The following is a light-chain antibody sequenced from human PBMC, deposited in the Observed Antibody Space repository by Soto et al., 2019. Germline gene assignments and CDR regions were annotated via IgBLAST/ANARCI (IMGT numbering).Light chain of an antibody. Sequence: DIQMTQSPSTLSGSVGDRVSITCRASQDIERWLAWYQQKPGEAPKVLIYAASSLQSGVPSRFSGSGSGTDFSLTISSLQPEDFETYYCKQSKSFPLTFGGGTKVDIK. J-gene: IGKJ4*01. CDR3: KQSKSFPLT. CDR2: AAS. CDR1: QDIERW. V-gene: IGKV1-12*01.